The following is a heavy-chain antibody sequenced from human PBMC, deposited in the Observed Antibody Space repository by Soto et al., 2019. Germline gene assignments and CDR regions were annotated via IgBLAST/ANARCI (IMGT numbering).Heavy chain of an antibody. V-gene: IGHV3-74*01. D-gene: IGHD2-15*01. J-gene: IGHJ4*02. CDR1: GFTFSSYW. CDR2: INSDGSST. CDR3: ARVYCSGGSCYPLDY. Sequence: EVQLVESGGGLVQPGGSLRLSCAASGFTFSSYWMHWVRQAPGKGLVWVSRINSDGSSTSYADSVKGRFTISRDNAKNPLYLQMNTLRAEDTAVYYCARVYCSGGSCYPLDYWGQGTLVTVSS.